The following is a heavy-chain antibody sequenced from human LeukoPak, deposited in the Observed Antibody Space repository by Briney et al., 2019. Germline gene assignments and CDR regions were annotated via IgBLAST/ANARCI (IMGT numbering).Heavy chain of an antibody. J-gene: IGHJ2*01. CDR1: GFTFSSYS. CDR2: ISSSSSYI. V-gene: IGHV3-21*01. D-gene: IGHD3-22*01. CDR3: AKDLDRSLPGTFDL. Sequence: GGSLRLSCAASGFTFSSYSMNWVRQAPGKGLEWVSSISSSSSYIYYAGSVKGRFTISRDNAKNSLYLQMNSLRAEDTAVYYCAKDLDRSLPGTFDLWGRGTLVSVSS.